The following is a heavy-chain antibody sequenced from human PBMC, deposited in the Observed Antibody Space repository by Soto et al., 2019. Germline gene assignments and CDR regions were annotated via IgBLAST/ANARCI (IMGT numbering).Heavy chain of an antibody. J-gene: IGHJ3*02. Sequence: EVQLVESGGGLVKPGGSLRLSCAAFGFTFSSYSMNWVRQAPEKGLEWVSSISSSSSYIYYADSVKGRFTISRDNAKNSLYLQMNSLRAEDTAVYYCARGYHYYDSSGYDKWDAFDIWSQGTMVTVSS. V-gene: IGHV3-21*01. CDR2: ISSSSSYI. CDR3: ARGYHYYDSSGYDKWDAFDI. CDR1: GFTFSSYS. D-gene: IGHD3-22*01.